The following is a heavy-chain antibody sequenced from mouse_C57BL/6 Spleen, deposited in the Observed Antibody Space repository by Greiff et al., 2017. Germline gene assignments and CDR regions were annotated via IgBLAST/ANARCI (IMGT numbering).Heavy chain of an antibody. Sequence: QVQLQQPGAELVKPGASVKLSCKASGYTFTSYWMQWVKQRPGQGLEWIGEIDPSDSYTNYNQKFKGKATLTVDTSSSTAYMQLSSLTSEDSAVYYCARMYDYGREGAMDYWGQGTSVTVSS. CDR3: ARMYDYGREGAMDY. CDR1: GYTFTSYW. V-gene: IGHV1-50*01. CDR2: IDPSDSYT. J-gene: IGHJ4*01. D-gene: IGHD2-4*01.